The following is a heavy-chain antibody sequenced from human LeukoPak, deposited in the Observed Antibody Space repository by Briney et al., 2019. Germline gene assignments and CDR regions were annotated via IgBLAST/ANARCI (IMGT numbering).Heavy chain of an antibody. Sequence: PGGSLRLSCAASGFTFSSYSMNWVRQAPGKGLEWVSAISSSGGNIYYADSVKGRFTMSRDNAKNSLYLQMNSLRAEDTAVYYCARRFGSCSGSTCYSDYWGQGTLVTVSS. D-gene: IGHD2-15*01. CDR1: GFTFSSYS. J-gene: IGHJ4*02. CDR3: ARRFGSCSGSTCYSDY. CDR2: ISSSGGNI. V-gene: IGHV3-21*01.